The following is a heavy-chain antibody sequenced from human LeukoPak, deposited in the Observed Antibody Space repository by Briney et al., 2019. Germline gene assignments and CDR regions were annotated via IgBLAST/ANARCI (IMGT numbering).Heavy chain of an antibody. J-gene: IGHJ5*02. CDR3: AKDSSPVHDSSGYYPGWFDP. CDR2: ISWNSGSI. CDR1: GFTFDDYA. D-gene: IGHD3-22*01. Sequence: PGRSLRLSCAASGFTFDDYAMHWVRQAPGKGLEWVSGISWNSGSIGYADSVKGRFTISRDNAKNSLYLQMNSLRAEDTALYYCAKDSSPVHDSSGYYPGWFDPWGQGTLVTVSS. V-gene: IGHV3-9*01.